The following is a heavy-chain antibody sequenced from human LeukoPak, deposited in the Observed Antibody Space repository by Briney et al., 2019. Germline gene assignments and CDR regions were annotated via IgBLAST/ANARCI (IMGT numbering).Heavy chain of an antibody. CDR2: IYSSGTI. D-gene: IGHD3-10*01. J-gene: IGHJ5*02. Sequence: SETLSLTYTVSGGSISSYYWSWIRQPAGKGLEWIRRIYSSGTITYNPSLQSRVTMSVDTSKNEFSLKMSSVTAADTAVYYCTRDSGTTGEVKFDPWGQGTLVAVSS. CDR1: GGSISSYY. V-gene: IGHV4-4*07. CDR3: TRDSGTTGEVKFDP.